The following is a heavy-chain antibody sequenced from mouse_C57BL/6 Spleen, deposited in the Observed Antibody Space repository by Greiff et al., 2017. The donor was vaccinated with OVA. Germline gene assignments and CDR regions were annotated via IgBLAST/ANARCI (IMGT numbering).Heavy chain of an antibody. V-gene: IGHV2-2*01. D-gene: IGHD2-2*01. CDR2: IWSGGST. J-gene: IGHJ4*01. CDR1: GFSLTSYG. CDR3: ARNWLPFYYAMDY. Sequence: VMLVESGPGLVQPSQSLSITCTVSGFSLTSYGVHWVRQSPGKGLEWLGVIWSGGSTDYNAAFISRLSISKDNSKSQVFFKMNSLQADDTAIYYCARNWLPFYYAMDYWGQGTSVTVSS.